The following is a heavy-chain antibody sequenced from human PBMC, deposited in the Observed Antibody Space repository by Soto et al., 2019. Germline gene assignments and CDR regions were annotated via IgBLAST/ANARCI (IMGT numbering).Heavy chain of an antibody. J-gene: IGHJ4*02. CDR2: ISYSGNT. CDR1: GGSISNFY. D-gene: IGHD2-8*01. V-gene: IGHV4-59*01. CDR3: ARAPMVLSRSYFDS. Sequence: SETLSLTCTVSGGSISNFYWSWIRQPPGKGLEWIGYISYSGNTNYNPSLKSRVSISVDTPKNQLSLNLTSVTAADTAVYYCARAPMVLSRSYFDSWGQGTPVTVSS.